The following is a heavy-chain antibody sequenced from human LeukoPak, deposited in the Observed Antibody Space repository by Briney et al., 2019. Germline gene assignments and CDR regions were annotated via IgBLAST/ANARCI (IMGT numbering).Heavy chain of an antibody. J-gene: IGHJ4*02. D-gene: IGHD2-21*02. CDR2: ISSSSSSK. Sequence: GGSLRLSCAASRFTFNTDTMNWVRQAPGKGLEWLSSISSSSSSKYYADSVRGGFIISRDNAKKSLYLQMNSLRAEDTAVYYCVRGDRRDFWGQGTLVTVSS. V-gene: IGHV3-21*01. CDR3: VRGDRRDF. CDR1: RFTFNTDT.